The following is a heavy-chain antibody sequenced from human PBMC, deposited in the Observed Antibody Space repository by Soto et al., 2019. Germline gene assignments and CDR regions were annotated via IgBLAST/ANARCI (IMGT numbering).Heavy chain of an antibody. CDR2: ISSSSSYI. CDR3: VAGYYDSSGYYYLGPFDY. CDR1: GFTFSSYS. Sequence: GGSLRLSCAASGFTFSSYSMNWVRQAPGKGLEWVSSISSSSSYIYYADSVKGRFTISRDNAKNSLYLQMNSLRAEDTAVYYCVAGYYDSSGYYYLGPFDYWGQGTLVTVSS. J-gene: IGHJ4*02. D-gene: IGHD3-22*01. V-gene: IGHV3-21*01.